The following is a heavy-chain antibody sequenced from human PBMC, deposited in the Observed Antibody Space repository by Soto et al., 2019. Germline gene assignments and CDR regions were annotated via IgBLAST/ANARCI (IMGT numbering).Heavy chain of an antibody. CDR3: ARGGYSGYELNWFDP. Sequence: NPSETLSLTCTVSGGSISSGDYYWSWIRQPPGKGLEWIGYIYYSGSTYYNPSLKSRVTISVDTSKNQFSLKLSSVTAADTAVYYCARGGYSGYELNWFDPWGQGTLVTVSS. V-gene: IGHV4-30-4*08. D-gene: IGHD5-12*01. J-gene: IGHJ5*02. CDR2: IYYSGST. CDR1: GGSISSGDYY.